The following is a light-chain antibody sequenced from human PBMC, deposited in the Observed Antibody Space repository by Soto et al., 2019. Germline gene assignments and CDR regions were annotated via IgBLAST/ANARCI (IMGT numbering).Light chain of an antibody. CDR1: SSNIGAGYD. CDR2: GNS. J-gene: IGLJ7*01. V-gene: IGLV1-40*01. Sequence: QSVLTQPPSVSGAPGQRVTISCTGSSSNIGAGYDVHWYQQLPGTAPKLLIYGNSNLPSGVPDRFSGSKSGTSASLAITGLQAEDEADYYCQSYDSSLSGYAVFGGGTQLTVL. CDR3: QSYDSSLSGYAV.